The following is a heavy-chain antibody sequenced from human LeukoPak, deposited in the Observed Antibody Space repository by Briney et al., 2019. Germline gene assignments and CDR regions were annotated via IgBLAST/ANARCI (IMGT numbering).Heavy chain of an antibody. CDR3: ARDFSTLFVDYYYGMDV. CDR1: GFTFSSYS. J-gene: IGHJ6*02. CDR2: ISSSSSTI. D-gene: IGHD2-21*01. V-gene: IGHV3-48*01. Sequence: PGGSLRLSCAASGFTFSSYSMNWVRQAPGKGLEWVSYISSSSSTIYYADSVKGRFTISRDNAKNSLYLQMNSLRAEDTAVYYCARDFSTLFVDYYYGMDVWGQGTTVTVSS.